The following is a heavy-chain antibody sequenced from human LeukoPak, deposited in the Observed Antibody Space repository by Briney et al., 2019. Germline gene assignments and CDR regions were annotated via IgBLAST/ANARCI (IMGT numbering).Heavy chain of an antibody. CDR2: IYISGST. CDR3: TRHGSYSHGF. V-gene: IGHV4-4*02. CDR1: GGSIRSGGY. Sequence: SETLSLTCAVSGGSIRSGGYWSWVRQPPGKGLEWIGQIYISGSTNYNPSLDSRVTMSLDKSRNQLSLRLKSMTAADTAVYYCTRHGSYSHGFWGQGALVTVAS. D-gene: IGHD3-10*01. J-gene: IGHJ4*02.